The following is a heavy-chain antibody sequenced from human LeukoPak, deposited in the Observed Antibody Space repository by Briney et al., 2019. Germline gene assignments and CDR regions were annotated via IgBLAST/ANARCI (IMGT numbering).Heavy chain of an antibody. CDR1: GDSVSSNNAA. CDR3: AREASRDRVWGSYRSLYYYYYYMDV. J-gene: IGHJ6*03. V-gene: IGHV6-1*01. CDR2: TYYRSKWYN. Sequence: SQTLSLTCAISGDSVSSNNAAWTWIRQSPSRGLEWLGRTYYRSKWYNDYAVSVKSRITINPDTSKNQFSLQLNSVTPEDTVVYYCAREASRDRVWGSYRSLYYYYYYMDVWGKGTTVTVSS. D-gene: IGHD3-16*02.